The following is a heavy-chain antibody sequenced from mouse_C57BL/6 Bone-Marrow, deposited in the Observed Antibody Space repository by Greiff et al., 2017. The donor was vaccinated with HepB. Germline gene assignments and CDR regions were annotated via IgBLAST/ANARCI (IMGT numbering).Heavy chain of an antibody. Sequence: EVKVEESGGGLVQPGGSMKLSCVASGFTFSNYWMNWVRQSPEKGLEWVAQIRLKSDNYATHYAESVKGRFTISRDDSKSSVYLQMNNLRAEDTGIYYCTGYGYVLDYRGQGTTLTVSS. CDR2: IRLKSDNYAT. CDR1: GFTFSNYW. CDR3: TGYGYVLDY. D-gene: IGHD2-2*01. V-gene: IGHV6-3*01. J-gene: IGHJ2*01.